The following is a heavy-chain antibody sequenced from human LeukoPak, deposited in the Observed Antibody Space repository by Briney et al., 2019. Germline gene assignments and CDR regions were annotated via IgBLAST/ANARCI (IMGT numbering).Heavy chain of an antibody. Sequence: GASVKVSCKASGGTFSSYAISWVRQAPGRGLEWMGGIIPIFGTANYAQKFQGRVTITADESTSTAYMELSSLRSEDTAVYYCARAYFYGSGMDFDYWGQGTLVTVSS. V-gene: IGHV1-69*13. CDR1: GGTFSSYA. CDR2: IIPIFGTA. D-gene: IGHD3-10*01. J-gene: IGHJ4*02. CDR3: ARAYFYGSGMDFDY.